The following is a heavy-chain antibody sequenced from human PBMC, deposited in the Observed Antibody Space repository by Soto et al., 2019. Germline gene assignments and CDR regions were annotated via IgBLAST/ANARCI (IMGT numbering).Heavy chain of an antibody. J-gene: IGHJ4*02. D-gene: IGHD3-22*01. CDR1: GGTFSSYA. V-gene: IGHV1-69*06. CDR3: ARGPMIVVAFDY. CDR2: IIPIFGTA. Sequence: SVKVSCKASGGTFSSYAISWVRQAPGQGLEWMGGIIPIFGTANYAQKFQGRVTITADKSTSTSYMELSSLRSEDTAVYYCARGPMIVVAFDYWGQGTLVTVSS.